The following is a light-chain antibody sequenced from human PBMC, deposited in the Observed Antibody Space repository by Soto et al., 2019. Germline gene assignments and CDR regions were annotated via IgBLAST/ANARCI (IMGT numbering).Light chain of an antibody. Sequence: QSALTQPRSVAGSPGQSVTISCTGTSSDVGGYNYVSWYQLHPGKAPKLIIYDVTKRPSGVPDRFSGSKSGNTASLTISGLQAEDEADYSCCSYVDNYTFVFGTGPKVTVL. CDR3: CSYVDNYTFV. J-gene: IGLJ1*01. V-gene: IGLV2-11*01. CDR2: DVT. CDR1: SSDVGGYNY.